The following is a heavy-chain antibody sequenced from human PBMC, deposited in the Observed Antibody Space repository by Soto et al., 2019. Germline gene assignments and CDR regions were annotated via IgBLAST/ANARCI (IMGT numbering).Heavy chain of an antibody. J-gene: IGHJ4*02. CDR1: GGSISSSSYY. D-gene: IGHD3-10*01. CDR3: ARLFGVTMNIDY. Sequence: PSETLSLTCTVSGGSISSSSYYWGWIRQPPGKGLEWIGSIYYSGSTYYNPSLKSRVTISVDTSKNQFSLKLSSVTAADTAVYYCARLFGVTMNIDYWGQGTLVTVSS. V-gene: IGHV4-39*01. CDR2: IYYSGST.